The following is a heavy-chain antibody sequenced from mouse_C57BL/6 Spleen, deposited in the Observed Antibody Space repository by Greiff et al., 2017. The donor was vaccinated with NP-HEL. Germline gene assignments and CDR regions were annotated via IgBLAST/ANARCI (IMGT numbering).Heavy chain of an antibody. CDR1: GYTFTSYT. CDR3: ARSDGSSWFAY. D-gene: IGHD2-3*01. J-gene: IGHJ3*01. CDR2: INPSSGDT. Sequence: QVQLQQSGAELARPGASVKMSCKASGYTFTSYTMHWVKPRPGQGLEWIGYINPSSGDTKYNQKFKDKATLTADKSSSTAYMQLISLTSEDSAVYYCARSDGSSWFAYWGQGTLVTVSA. V-gene: IGHV1-4*01.